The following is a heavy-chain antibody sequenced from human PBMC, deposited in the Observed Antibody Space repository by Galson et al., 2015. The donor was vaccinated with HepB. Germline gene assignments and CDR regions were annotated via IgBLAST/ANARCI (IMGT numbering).Heavy chain of an antibody. Sequence: SLRLSCAASGFTFSNYWMTWVRQAPGKGLEWVANIKQDGSETYYVDSVEGRFTVSRDNAKNSLYLQMNSLRAEDTAVYYCARYGYGSGTYSDETEMDTWGPGTLVTVSS. V-gene: IGHV3-7*03. J-gene: IGHJ5*02. CDR2: IKQDGSET. D-gene: IGHD3-10*01. CDR3: ARYGYGSGTYSDETEMDT. CDR1: GFTFSNYW.